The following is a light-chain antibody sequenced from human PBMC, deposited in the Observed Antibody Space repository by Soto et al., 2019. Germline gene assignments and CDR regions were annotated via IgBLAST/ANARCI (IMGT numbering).Light chain of an antibody. J-gene: IGLJ1*01. Sequence: QSVLTQPASVSGSPGQSISISCTGTSSDVGAYNFVSWYQQHPDKAPKLVIFDVNNRPSGVSNRFSGSKSVNTASLTISGLRAEDEADYYCTSYTSISTYVFGTGTKVTVL. CDR1: SSDVGAYNF. CDR3: TSYTSISTYV. V-gene: IGLV2-14*01. CDR2: DVN.